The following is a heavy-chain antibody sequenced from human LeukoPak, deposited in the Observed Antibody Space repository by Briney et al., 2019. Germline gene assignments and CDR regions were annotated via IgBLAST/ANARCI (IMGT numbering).Heavy chain of an antibody. CDR3: ARGGVVVPAAMEFDY. J-gene: IGHJ4*02. V-gene: IGHV4-4*07. CDR2: IYTSGST. D-gene: IGHD2-2*01. CDR1: GGSISSYY. Sequence: SETLSLTCTVSGGSISSYYWSWIRQPAGKGLEWIGRIYTSGSTNYNPSLKSRVTMSVDTSKSQFSLKLSSVTAADTAVYYCARGGVVVPAAMEFDYWGQGTLVTVSS.